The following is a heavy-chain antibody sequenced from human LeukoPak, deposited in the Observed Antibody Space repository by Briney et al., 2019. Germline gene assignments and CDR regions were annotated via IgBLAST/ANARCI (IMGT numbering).Heavy chain of an antibody. CDR1: GYTFTGYY. CDR2: INPNSGGT. Sequence: ASVKVSCKASGYTFTGYYMHWVRQAPGQGLEWMGWINPNSGGTNYAQKFQGWVTTTRDTSISTAYMELSRLRSDDTAVYYCARDSEFGAYYYYGMDVWGQGTTVTVSS. CDR3: ARDSEFGAYYYYGMDV. V-gene: IGHV1-2*04. J-gene: IGHJ6*02. D-gene: IGHD3-10*01.